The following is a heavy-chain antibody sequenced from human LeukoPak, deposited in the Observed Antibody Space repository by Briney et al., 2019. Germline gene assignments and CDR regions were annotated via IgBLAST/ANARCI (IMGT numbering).Heavy chain of an antibody. CDR1: GFTFSSCA. CDR3: AKERDDYNTVFDL. D-gene: IGHD3-22*01. V-gene: IGHV3-23*01. Sequence: QPGGSLRLSCAASGFTFSSCAMSWVRQPPGKGLEWVSAISATGPYYADSVKGRFTISRDNSRNTVYLQMHSLRAGDTAVYYCAKERDDYNTVFDLWGQGTLVTVSS. J-gene: IGHJ4*02. CDR2: ISATGP.